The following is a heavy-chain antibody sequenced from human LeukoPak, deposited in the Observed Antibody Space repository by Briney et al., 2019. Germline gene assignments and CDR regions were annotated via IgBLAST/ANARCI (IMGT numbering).Heavy chain of an antibody. CDR1: RGTLSSYA. CDR3: ARHRPRHGDTADY. J-gene: IGHJ4*02. Sequence: SVKVSCKASRGTLSSYAISWVRQAPGRGREWMGRIIPILGIANYAQKFQGRVTITADKSTSTAYMDLSRLRAEDTAVYYCARHRPRHGDTADYWGEGAQVTVSS. D-gene: IGHD5-18*01. V-gene: IGHV1-69*04. CDR2: IIPILGIA.